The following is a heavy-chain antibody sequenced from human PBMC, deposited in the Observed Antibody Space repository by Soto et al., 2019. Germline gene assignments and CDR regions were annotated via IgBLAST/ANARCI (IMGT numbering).Heavy chain of an antibody. CDR1: GGSFSGYY. J-gene: IGHJ4*02. Sequence: SETLSLTCAVYGGSFSGYYWSWIRQPPGKGLEWIGEINHSGSTNYNPSLKSRVTISVDTSKNQFSLKLSSVTAADTAVYYCARWLQLYYFDYWGQGTLVTRLL. V-gene: IGHV4-34*01. CDR3: ARWLQLYYFDY. D-gene: IGHD5-12*01. CDR2: INHSGST.